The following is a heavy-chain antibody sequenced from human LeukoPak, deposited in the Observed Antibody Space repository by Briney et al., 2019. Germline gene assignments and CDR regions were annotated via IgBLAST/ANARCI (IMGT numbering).Heavy chain of an antibody. CDR2: IIPIFGTA. CDR1: GGTFSSYA. CDR3: ARAGDYGDYAVNWFDP. V-gene: IGHV1-69*13. J-gene: IGHJ5*02. D-gene: IGHD4-17*01. Sequence: ASVKVSCKASGGTFSSYAISWARQAPGQGLEWMGGIIPIFGTANYAQKFQGRVTITADESTSTAYMELSSLRSEDTAVYYCARAGDYGDYAVNWFDPWGQGTLVTVSS.